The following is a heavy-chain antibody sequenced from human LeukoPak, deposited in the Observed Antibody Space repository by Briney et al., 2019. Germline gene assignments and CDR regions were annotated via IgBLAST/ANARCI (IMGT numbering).Heavy chain of an antibody. Sequence: TPSETLSFTCTVSGGSISSGSYYWSWIRQPAGKGLEWIGRIYTSGSTNYNPSLKSRVTISVDTSKNQYSLKLSSVTAADTAVYYCARPGGRDGSDMWGQGTMVTVSS. CDR1: GGSISSGSYY. V-gene: IGHV4-61*02. D-gene: IGHD3-16*01. J-gene: IGHJ3*02. CDR2: IYTSGST. CDR3: ARPGGRDGSDM.